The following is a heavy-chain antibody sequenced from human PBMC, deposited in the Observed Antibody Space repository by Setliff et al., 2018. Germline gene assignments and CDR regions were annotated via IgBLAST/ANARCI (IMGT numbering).Heavy chain of an antibody. CDR2: ISYSGIT. CDR1: GASVSSHY. Sequence: SETLSLTCNVSGASVSSHYWDWIRQPPGKGLEWIGFISYSGITTYNVSLKSRVTLSVDTSKNQLSLKLRSVTAADTAVYYCATDGPVLNGDYISWGQGTLVTVSS. D-gene: IGHD3-10*01. J-gene: IGHJ5*02. CDR3: ATDGPVLNGDYIS. V-gene: IGHV4-59*02.